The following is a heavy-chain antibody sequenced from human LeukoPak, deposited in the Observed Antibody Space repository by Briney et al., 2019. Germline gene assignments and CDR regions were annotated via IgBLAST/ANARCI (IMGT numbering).Heavy chain of an antibody. Sequence: SVKVSCKASGGTFSSYAISWVRQAPGQGLEWMGGIIPIFGTANYAQKFQGRVTITADESTSTAYMELSSLRSEDTAVYYCARDGKYYDFWSGYYYWGQGTLVTVSS. V-gene: IGHV1-69*01. CDR3: ARDGKYYDFWSGYYY. D-gene: IGHD3-3*01. CDR2: IIPIFGTA. CDR1: GGTFSSYA. J-gene: IGHJ4*02.